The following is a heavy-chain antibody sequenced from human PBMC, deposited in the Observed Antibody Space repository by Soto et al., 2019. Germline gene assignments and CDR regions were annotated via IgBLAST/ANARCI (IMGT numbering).Heavy chain of an antibody. J-gene: IGHJ4*02. CDR1: GGTFSSYA. V-gene: IGHV1-69*13. CDR2: IIPIFGTA. D-gene: IGHD3-9*01. CDR3: ARAQSPYDILTGYYNNTFDY. Sequence: SVKVSCRASGGTFSSYAISWVRQAPGQGLEWMGGIIPIFGTANYAQKFQGRVTITADESTSTAYMELSSLRSEDTAVYYCARAQSPYDILTGYYNNTFDYWGQGTLVTVSS.